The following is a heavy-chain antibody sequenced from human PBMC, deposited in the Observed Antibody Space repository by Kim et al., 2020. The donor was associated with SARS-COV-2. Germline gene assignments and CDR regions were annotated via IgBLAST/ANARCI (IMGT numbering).Heavy chain of an antibody. D-gene: IGHD3-10*01. CDR3: ARELGAFDI. Sequence: SETLSLTCTVSGGSISSSSYYWGWIRQPPGKGLEWIGSIYYSGSTYYNPSLKSRVTISVDTSKNQFSLKLSSVTAADTAVYYCARELGAFDIWGQGTMVTVSS. CDR2: IYYSGST. J-gene: IGHJ3*02. V-gene: IGHV4-39*01. CDR1: GGSISSSSYY.